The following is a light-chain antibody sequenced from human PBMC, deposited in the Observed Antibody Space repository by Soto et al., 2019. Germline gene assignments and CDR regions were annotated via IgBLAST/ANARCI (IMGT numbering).Light chain of an antibody. V-gene: IGKV1-5*03. CDR3: QQYNNYPWT. Sequence: DIQMTQSPSTLSASVGDRVTITCRASESISNWLAWYQQKPGKAPNLLIYKASSLETGVPSRFSGSGSGTEFTLTISSLQPDDFSADYCQQYNNYPWTFGQGTRGEIK. CDR1: ESISNW. J-gene: IGKJ1*01. CDR2: KAS.